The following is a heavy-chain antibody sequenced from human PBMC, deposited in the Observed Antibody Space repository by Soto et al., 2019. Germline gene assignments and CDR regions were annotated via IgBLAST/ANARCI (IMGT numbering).Heavy chain of an antibody. CDR1: GGTLSSYG. Sequence: PGGSLRLSCAASGGTLSSYGMHWVRQAPGKGLEWVAVISYDGSNKYYADSVKGRFTISRDNSKNTLYLQMNSLRAEDTAVYYCANPGGWTRRYYGMDVWGQGTTVTVSS. CDR3: ANPGGWTRRYYGMDV. CDR2: ISYDGSNK. V-gene: IGHV3-30*18. D-gene: IGHD2-2*01. J-gene: IGHJ6*02.